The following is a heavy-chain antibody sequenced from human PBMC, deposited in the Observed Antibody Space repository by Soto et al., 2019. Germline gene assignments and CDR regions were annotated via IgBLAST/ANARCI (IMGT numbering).Heavy chain of an antibody. Sequence: GSSVKRACKAAGGSMSRYAGSWVRQDPGQGLEWMGGIIPIFGTANYAQKLQGRVTITADESTSTAYMELSSLRSEDTAVYYCARERIAARPGYYCYGMDVWGQGTTVTVSS. CDR2: IIPIFGTA. J-gene: IGHJ6*02. V-gene: IGHV1-69*13. CDR1: GGSMSRYA. D-gene: IGHD6-6*01. CDR3: ARERIAARPGYYCYGMDV.